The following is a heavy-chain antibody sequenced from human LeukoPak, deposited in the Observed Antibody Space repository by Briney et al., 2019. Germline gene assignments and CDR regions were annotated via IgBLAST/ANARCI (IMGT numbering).Heavy chain of an antibody. CDR1: GYTFTGYY. V-gene: IGHV1-2*02. CDR2: INPNSGGT. Sequence: ASVEVSCKASGYTFTGYYMLWVRQAPGQGLEWMGWINPNSGGTNYAQKFQGRVTMTRDTSISTAYMELSRLRSEDTAVYYCARAMRVTIFGVVIDYYYYMDVWGKGTTVTVSS. CDR3: ARAMRVTIFGVVIDYYYYMDV. D-gene: IGHD3-3*01. J-gene: IGHJ6*03.